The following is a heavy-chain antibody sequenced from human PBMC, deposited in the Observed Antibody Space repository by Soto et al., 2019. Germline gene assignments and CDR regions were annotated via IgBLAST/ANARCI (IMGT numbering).Heavy chain of an antibody. J-gene: IGHJ3*02. CDR2: IYYSGST. D-gene: IGHD1-26*01. CDR1: GGSISSGGYY. V-gene: IGHV4-31*03. Sequence: QVQLQESRPGLVKPSQTLSLTCTVSGGSISSGGYYWSWIRQHPGKGLEWIGYIYYSGSTYYTQSLQNRVTITVDTSKNQFSQKLSSVTAANTAVYYCARDVGYSGSPRAFDIWAQGTTVTVSS. CDR3: ARDVGYSGSPRAFDI.